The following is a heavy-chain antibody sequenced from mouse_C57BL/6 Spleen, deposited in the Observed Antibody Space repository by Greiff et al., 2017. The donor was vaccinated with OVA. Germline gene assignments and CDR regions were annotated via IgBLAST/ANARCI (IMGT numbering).Heavy chain of an antibody. CDR2: IHPSDSDT. CDR1: GYTFTSYW. D-gene: IGHD2-1*01. V-gene: IGHV1-74*01. Sequence: QVQLQQPGAELVKPGASVKVSCKASGYTFTSYWMHWVKQRPGQGLEWIGRIHPSDSDTNYNQPFKGKATLTVAKSSSPAYMRLSILTSEDSAVYYCAMFYDYWGQGTTLTVSS. J-gene: IGHJ2*01. CDR3: AMFYDY.